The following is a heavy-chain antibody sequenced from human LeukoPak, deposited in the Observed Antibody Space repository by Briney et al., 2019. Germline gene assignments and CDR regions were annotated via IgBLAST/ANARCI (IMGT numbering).Heavy chain of an antibody. V-gene: IGHV4-4*02. CDR3: ARGNYDSSGYYFDY. D-gene: IGHD3-22*01. J-gene: IGHJ4*02. CDR2: IYHSGST. CDR1: GGAISSSNW. Sequence: SGTLSLTCAVSGGAISSSNWWSWVRQPPGKGLEWIGEIYHSGSTTYNPSLKSRVAISVDKSKNQFSLKLTAMTAADTAVYYCARGNYDSSGYYFDYWGQGTLVTVSS.